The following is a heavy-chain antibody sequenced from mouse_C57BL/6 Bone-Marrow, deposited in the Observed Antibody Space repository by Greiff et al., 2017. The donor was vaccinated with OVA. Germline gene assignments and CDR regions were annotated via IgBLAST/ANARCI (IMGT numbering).Heavy chain of an antibody. V-gene: IGHV1-59*01. CDR3: ERGNCGSLFAY. CDR1: GYTFTSYW. CDR2: IDPSDSYT. D-gene: IGHD1-1*01. Sequence: VQLQQPGAELVRPGTSVKLSCKASGYTFTSYWMHWVKHRPGQGLEWIGVIDPSDSYTNYNQKFKGKATLTVDTSSSTAYMQLSSLTSEDSAVYDCERGNCGSLFAYWGQGTLVTVSA. J-gene: IGHJ3*01.